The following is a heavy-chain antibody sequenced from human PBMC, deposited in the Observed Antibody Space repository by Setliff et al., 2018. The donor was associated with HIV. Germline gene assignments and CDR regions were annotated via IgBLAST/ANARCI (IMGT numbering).Heavy chain of an antibody. V-gene: IGHV1-18*01. CDR1: GYTFSRYG. D-gene: IGHD3-22*01. CDR3: ARAYYHDSSGYQGFDY. Sequence: ASVKVSCKTSGYTFSRYGFSWVRQAPGQGLEWMGWISAYNLNTNYAQKFQGRVTMTTDTSAGTGYMELRSLRSDDTAVYYCARAYYHDSSGYQGFDYWGQGTLVTVSS. J-gene: IGHJ4*02. CDR2: ISAYNLNT.